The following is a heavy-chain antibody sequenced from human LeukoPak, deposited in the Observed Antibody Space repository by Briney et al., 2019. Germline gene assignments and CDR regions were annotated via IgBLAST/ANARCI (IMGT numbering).Heavy chain of an antibody. CDR3: AKGDYGGSDY. D-gene: IGHD4-23*01. CDR2: ISYDGSNK. Sequence: GGSLRLSCAASGFTLSSYGMHWVRQAPGKGLEWVAVISYDGSNKYYADSVKGRFTISRDNSKNTLYLQMNSLRAEDTAVYYCAKGDYGGSDYWGQGTLVTVYS. J-gene: IGHJ4*02. V-gene: IGHV3-30*18. CDR1: GFTLSSYG.